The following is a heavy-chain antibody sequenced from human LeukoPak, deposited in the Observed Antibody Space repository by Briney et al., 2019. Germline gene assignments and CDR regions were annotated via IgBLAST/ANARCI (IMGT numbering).Heavy chain of an antibody. J-gene: IGHJ4*02. Sequence: GGSLRLSCGASGFTSSSYGMLWVRQAPGKGLEWVAMISYDGSDKYYAESVKGRFTISRDNSKNTLYLQMNSLRDEDTAMYSCATLLLGVRGDYWGQGTLVTVSS. D-gene: IGHD2-15*01. CDR1: GFTSSSYG. CDR3: ATLLLGVRGDY. V-gene: IGHV3-30*03. CDR2: ISYDGSDK.